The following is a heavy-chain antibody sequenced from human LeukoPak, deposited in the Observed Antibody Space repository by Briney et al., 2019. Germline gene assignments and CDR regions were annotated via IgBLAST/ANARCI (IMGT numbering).Heavy chain of an antibody. Sequence: GGSLRLSCAASGFTVRTYNMNWVRQAPGKGLEWVSSISSSYIYYADSVKGRFTISRDNAKNSLFLQMNSLRAEDTAVYYCARGLAGSVVAATPSDYWGQGTLVTVSS. CDR1: GFTVRTYN. CDR3: ARGLAGSVVAATPSDY. J-gene: IGHJ4*02. CDR2: ISSSYI. D-gene: IGHD2-15*01. V-gene: IGHV3-21*01.